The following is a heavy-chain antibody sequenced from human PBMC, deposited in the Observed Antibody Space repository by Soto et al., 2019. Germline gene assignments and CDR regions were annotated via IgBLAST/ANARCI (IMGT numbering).Heavy chain of an antibody. J-gene: IGHJ6*02. V-gene: IGHV6-1*01. CDR2: TYYRSKWYN. D-gene: IGHD2-2*01. CDR1: GDSVSSNSAA. CDR3: ARVGYCISTSCQERYYYYGMDV. Sequence: PSQTLSLTCAISGDSVSSNSAAWNWIRQSPSRGLEWLGRTYYRSKWYNDYAVSVKSRITINPDTSKNQFSLQLNSVTPEDTAVYYCARVGYCISTSCQERYYYYGMDVWGQGTTVTVSS.